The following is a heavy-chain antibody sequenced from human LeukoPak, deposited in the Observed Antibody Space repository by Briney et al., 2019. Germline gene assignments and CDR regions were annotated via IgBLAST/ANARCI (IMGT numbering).Heavy chain of an antibody. D-gene: IGHD2-2*01. Sequence: SQTLSLTCTVPGGSISSGDYYWSWIRQPPGKGLEWIGYIYYSGSTYYNPSLKSRVTISVDTSKNQFSLKLSSVTAADTAVYYCAREGVPAAHFDYWGQGTLVTVSS. J-gene: IGHJ4*02. CDR2: IYYSGST. CDR1: GGSISSGDYY. CDR3: AREGVPAAHFDY. V-gene: IGHV4-30-4*01.